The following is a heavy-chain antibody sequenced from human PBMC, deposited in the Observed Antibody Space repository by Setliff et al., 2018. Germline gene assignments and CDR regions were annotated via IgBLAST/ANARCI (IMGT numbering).Heavy chain of an antibody. CDR1: GFTFSSYS. D-gene: IGHD6-25*01. CDR2: ISSSSSTI. Sequence: PGGSLRLSCAASGFTFSSYSMNWVRQAPGKGLEWVSYISSSSSTIYYADSVRGRFTISRDNARDSLYLQMNSPRAEDTAVYYCVRDTTSGWMLTNWGQGTLVTVSS. V-gene: IGHV3-48*04. J-gene: IGHJ4*02. CDR3: VRDTTSGWMLTN.